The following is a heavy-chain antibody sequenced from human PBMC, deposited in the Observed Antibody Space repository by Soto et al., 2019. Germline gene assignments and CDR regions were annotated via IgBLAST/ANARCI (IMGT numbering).Heavy chain of an antibody. CDR2: ISWNSGSI. CDR1: GFTFDDYA. Sequence: GGSLRLSCAASGFTFDDYAMHWVRQAPGKGLEWVSGISWNSGSIGYADSVKGRFTISRDNAKNSLYLQMNSLRAEDTALYYCAKDMAAGTKYYYGMDVWGQGTTVTVSS. J-gene: IGHJ6*02. V-gene: IGHV3-9*01. CDR3: AKDMAAGTKYYYGMDV. D-gene: IGHD6-13*01.